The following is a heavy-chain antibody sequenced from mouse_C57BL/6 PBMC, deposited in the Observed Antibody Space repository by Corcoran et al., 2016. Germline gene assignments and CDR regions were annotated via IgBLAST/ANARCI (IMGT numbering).Heavy chain of an antibody. CDR3: ARSVTAQATSAWFAY. V-gene: IGHV1-26*01. D-gene: IGHD3-2*02. CDR1: GYTFTDYY. CDR2: INPNNGGT. Sequence: EVQLQQSGPELVKPGASVKISCKASGYTFTDYYMNWVKQSHGKSLEWIGDINPNNGGTSYNQKFKGKATLTVDKSSSTAYMELRSLTSEDSAVCFCARSVTAQATSAWFAYWGQGTLVTVSA. J-gene: IGHJ3*01.